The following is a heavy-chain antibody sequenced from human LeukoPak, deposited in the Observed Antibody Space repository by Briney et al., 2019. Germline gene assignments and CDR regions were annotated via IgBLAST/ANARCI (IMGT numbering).Heavy chain of an antibody. D-gene: IGHD6-13*01. Sequence: GGSLRLSCAASGFTFSSYAMHWVRQAPGKGLEYVSAISSNGGSTYYANSVKGRFTISRDNSKNTLYLQMGSLRAEDTAVYYCAKDLEQQLGSYWGQGTLVTVSS. CDR1: GFTFSSYA. J-gene: IGHJ4*02. CDR3: AKDLEQQLGSY. CDR2: ISSNGGST. V-gene: IGHV3-64*01.